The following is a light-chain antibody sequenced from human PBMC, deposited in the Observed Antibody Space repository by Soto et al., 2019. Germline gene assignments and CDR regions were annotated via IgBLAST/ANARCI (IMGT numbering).Light chain of an antibody. J-gene: IGKJ5*01. CDR3: QQRSNWPEIT. CDR2: DAS. V-gene: IGKV3-11*01. CDR1: QSVSSY. Sequence: EIVLTQSPATLSLSPGDRATLSCRASQSVSSYLAWYQQKPGQAPRLLIYDASNRATGIPARFSGSGSGTDFTLTISSLEPEDFAVYYCQQRSNWPEITFGQGTRLE.